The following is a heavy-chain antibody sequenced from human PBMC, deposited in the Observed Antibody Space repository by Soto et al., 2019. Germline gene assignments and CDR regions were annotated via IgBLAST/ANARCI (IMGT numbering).Heavy chain of an antibody. J-gene: IGHJ4*02. V-gene: IGHV3-23*01. CDR2: ISGSGGST. CDR1: GFTFSSYA. CDR3: AKDGGGYSGCDDLYYFDS. Sequence: EVQLLESGGGLVQPGGSLRLSCAASGFTFSSYAMSWVRQAPGKGLEWVSAISGSGGSTYYADSVKGRFTISRDNSKNTRYLQKNSLIAEDTAVYYGAKDGGGYSGCDDLYYFDSWGQRTLVTVSS. D-gene: IGHD5-12*01.